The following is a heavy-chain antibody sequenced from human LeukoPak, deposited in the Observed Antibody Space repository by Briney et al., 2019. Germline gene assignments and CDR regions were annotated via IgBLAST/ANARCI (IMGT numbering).Heavy chain of an antibody. J-gene: IGHJ4*02. V-gene: IGHV3-9*01. CDR3: AKVEFYYDSSGYYDH. CDR2: INWNSDIF. CDR1: GLIFDDYA. Sequence: SLRLSCEASGLIFDDYAMHWVRQVPGKGLEWVSGINWNSDIFGYADSVKGRFIISRDNAKNSLYLQMNSLRVEDTALYYCAKVEFYYDSSGYYDHWGQGTLVTVSS. D-gene: IGHD3-22*01.